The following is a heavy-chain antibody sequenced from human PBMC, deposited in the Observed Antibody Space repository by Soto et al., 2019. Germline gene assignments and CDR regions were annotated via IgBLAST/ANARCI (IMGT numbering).Heavy chain of an antibody. D-gene: IGHD3-22*01. Sequence: SVKVSCKASGGTFSSYAISWVRQAPGQGLEWMGGIIPIFGTANYAQKFQGRVTITADESTSTAYMELSSLRSEDTAVYYCAREYYDSRGYYYADYWGQGTLVTVSS. CDR2: IIPIFGTA. J-gene: IGHJ4*02. CDR1: GGTFSSYA. CDR3: AREYYDSRGYYYADY. V-gene: IGHV1-69*13.